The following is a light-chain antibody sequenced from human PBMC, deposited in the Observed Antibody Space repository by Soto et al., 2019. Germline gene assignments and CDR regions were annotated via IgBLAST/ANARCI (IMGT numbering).Light chain of an antibody. CDR2: GNS. J-gene: IGLJ2*01. CDR3: QSYDSSLSGFVV. Sequence: QLVLTQPPSVSGAPGQRVTISCTGSSSNIGAGYDVHWYQQLPGTAPKLLIYGNSNRPSGVPDRFSGSKSGTSASLAITGLQAEDEADYYCQSYDSSLSGFVVFGGGTMLTVL. CDR1: SSNIGAGYD. V-gene: IGLV1-40*01.